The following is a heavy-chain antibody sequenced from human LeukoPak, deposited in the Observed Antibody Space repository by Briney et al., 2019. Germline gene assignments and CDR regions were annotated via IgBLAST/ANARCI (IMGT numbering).Heavy chain of an antibody. V-gene: IGHV3-7*03. CDR2: IKQDGSEK. D-gene: IGHD6-13*01. CDR3: AREGWHSSSWYFFDY. J-gene: IGHJ4*02. CDR1: GLTFSSYW. Sequence: GGSLRLSCAASGLTFSSYWMSWVRQAPGKGLEWVANIKQDGSEKYYVDSVKGRFTISRDNAKNSLYLQMNSLRAEDTAVYYCAREGWHSSSWYFFDYWGQGILVTVSS.